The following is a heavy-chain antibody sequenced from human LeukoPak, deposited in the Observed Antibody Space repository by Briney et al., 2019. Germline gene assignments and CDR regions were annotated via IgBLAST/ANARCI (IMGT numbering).Heavy chain of an antibody. Sequence: ASVKVSCKASGYTFTNYYIHWVRQAPGQGLEWMGIINPTGGSTTYAQKFQGRVTMTEDTSTDTAYMELGSLRSEDTAVYYCATGIPADYWGQGTLVTVSS. CDR3: ATGIPADY. J-gene: IGHJ4*02. CDR2: INPTGGST. V-gene: IGHV1-46*01. CDR1: GYTFTNYY.